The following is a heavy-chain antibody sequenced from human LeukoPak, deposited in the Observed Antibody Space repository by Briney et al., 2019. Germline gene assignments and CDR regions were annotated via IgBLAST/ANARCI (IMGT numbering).Heavy chain of an antibody. CDR2: ISGSGGST. D-gene: IGHD3-22*01. CDR1: GFTFSSYA. Sequence: GGSLRLSCAASGFTFSSYAMSWVRQAPGKGLEWVSAISGSGGSTYYADSVKGRFTISRDNSKNTLCLQMNSLRAEDTAVYYCATAGTNYYDSSGYYWGQGTLVTVSS. V-gene: IGHV3-23*01. J-gene: IGHJ4*02. CDR3: ATAGTNYYDSSGYY.